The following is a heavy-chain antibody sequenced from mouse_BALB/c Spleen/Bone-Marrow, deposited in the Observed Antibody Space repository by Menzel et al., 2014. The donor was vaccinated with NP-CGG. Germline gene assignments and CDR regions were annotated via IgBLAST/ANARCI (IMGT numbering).Heavy chain of an antibody. D-gene: IGHD2-1*01. CDR1: GYTFTSYW. CDR3: ARNYGNTDY. V-gene: IGHV1S81*02. J-gene: IGHJ2*01. CDR2: INPSNGRT. Sequence: VKLQESGAELVKPGASVKLSCKASGYTFTSYWMHWVKQRPGQGLEWIGEINPSNGRTNYNEKYKTKATLTVDKSSSTAYMQLSNMTSEDSAVYYCARNYGNTDYWGQGTTLTVSS.